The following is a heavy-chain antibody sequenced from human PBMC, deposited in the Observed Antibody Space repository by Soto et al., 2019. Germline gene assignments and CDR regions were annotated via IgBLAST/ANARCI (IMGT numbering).Heavy chain of an antibody. Sequence: QVQLQESGPGLVKPSETLSLTCTVSGGSISSYYWSWIRQPPGKGLEWIGYIYYSGSTNYNPSLKRRVTLSVDTSKNQFSLKLSSVTAADTAVYHCARVVGGVVPPASYYHYYGMDVWGQGTTVTVSS. V-gene: IGHV4-59*01. CDR1: GGSISSYY. CDR2: IYYSGST. CDR3: ARVVGGVVPPASYYHYYGMDV. D-gene: IGHD2-2*01. J-gene: IGHJ6*02.